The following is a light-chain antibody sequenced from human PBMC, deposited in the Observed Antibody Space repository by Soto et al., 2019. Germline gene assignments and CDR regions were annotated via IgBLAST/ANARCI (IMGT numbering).Light chain of an antibody. CDR3: QQRSNWPRT. V-gene: IGKV3-11*01. J-gene: IGKJ3*01. Sequence: IVLTQSPATLSLFPGERATLSCRASQSVSRYLAWYQQKPGQAPRLLIYDASNRATGIPARFSGSGSGTDFTLTISSREPEDFAVYYCQQRSNWPRTFGPGTKVDIK. CDR2: DAS. CDR1: QSVSRY.